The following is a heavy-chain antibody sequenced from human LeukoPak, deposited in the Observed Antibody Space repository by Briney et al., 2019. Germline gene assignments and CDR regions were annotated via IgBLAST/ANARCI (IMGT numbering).Heavy chain of an antibody. CDR1: GFTFSSYV. CDR3: AKAPAPYYYYYGMDA. J-gene: IGHJ6*02. CDR2: ISDNGVTR. V-gene: IGHV3-23*01. Sequence: GGSLRLSCAASGFTFSSYVMTWVRQAPGKGLEWVSSISDNGVTRYYADSVKGRFTISRDNSDNTVYLQMNSLRAEDTAIYYCAKAPAPYYYYYGMDAWGQGTAVTVSS.